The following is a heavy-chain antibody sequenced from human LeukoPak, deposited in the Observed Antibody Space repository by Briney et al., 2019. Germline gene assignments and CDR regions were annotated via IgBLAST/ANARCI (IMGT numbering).Heavy chain of an antibody. Sequence: GGSLRLSCAASGLTFSTQAMSWVRQAPGQGREWVSSISDSSSGIYYADSVKGRFTISRDNSKSTLFLDMNSLRVEDTAIYYCANSYYNFWSGFANWGEGTLVSVSS. CDR2: ISDSSSGI. CDR3: ANSYYNFWSGFAN. CDR1: GLTFSTQA. D-gene: IGHD3-3*01. J-gene: IGHJ4*02. V-gene: IGHV3-23*01.